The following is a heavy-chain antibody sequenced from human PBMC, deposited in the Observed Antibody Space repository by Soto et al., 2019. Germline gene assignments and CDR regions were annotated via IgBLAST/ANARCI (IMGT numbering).Heavy chain of an antibody. V-gene: IGHV4-34*01. J-gene: IGHJ3*02. CDR1: GGSFSGYY. Sequence: QVQLQQWGAGLLKPSETLSLTCAVYGGSFSGYYWSWIRQPPGKGLEWIGEINHSGSTNYNPSLKSLVTISVDTSKNQFSLKLSSVTAADTAVYYCARAGRDFWSGYYAFDIWGQGTMVTVSS. CDR3: ARAGRDFWSGYYAFDI. D-gene: IGHD3-3*01. CDR2: INHSGST.